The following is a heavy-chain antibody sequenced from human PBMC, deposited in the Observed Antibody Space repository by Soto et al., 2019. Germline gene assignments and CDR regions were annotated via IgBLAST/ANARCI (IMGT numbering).Heavy chain of an antibody. J-gene: IGHJ5*02. V-gene: IGHV6-1*01. Sequence: KQSQTLSLTCAISGDSVSGNSAAWNWIRQSPSRGLEWLGRTYYRSKWYTDYAVSVRSRITINPDTSKNQFSLQLNSVTPEDTAIYYCARWGSGWTNNWFDPWGQGTLVTVSS. CDR1: GDSVSGNSAA. CDR3: ARWGSGWTNNWFDP. CDR2: TYYRSKWYT. D-gene: IGHD6-19*01.